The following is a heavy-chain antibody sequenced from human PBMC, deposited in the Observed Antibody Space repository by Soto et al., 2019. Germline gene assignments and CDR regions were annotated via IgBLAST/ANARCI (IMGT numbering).Heavy chain of an antibody. CDR2: INPSGGST. V-gene: IGHV1-46*01. CDR1: GYTFTSYY. J-gene: IGHJ4*02. Sequence: QVQLVQSGAEVKKPGASVKVSCKASGYTFTSYYMHWVRQAPGQGLEWMGIINPSGGSTSYAQKFQGRVTMTRETSRSTVYMELSSLRSEDTAVYYCARDRGDDWPGSDYWGQGTLVTVSS. CDR3: ARDRGDDWPGSDY. D-gene: IGHD3-9*01.